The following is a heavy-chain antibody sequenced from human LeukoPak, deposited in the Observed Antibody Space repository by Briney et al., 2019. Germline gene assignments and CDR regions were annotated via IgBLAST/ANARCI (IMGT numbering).Heavy chain of an antibody. CDR2: FDPEDGET. Sequence: ATVKVSCKASGYTFTSYGISWVRQAPGQGLEWMGGFDPEDGETIYAQKFQGRVTMTEDTSTDTAYMELSSLRSENTAVYYCATEVGIFRAFDIWGQGTMVTVSS. D-gene: IGHD3-3*01. CDR3: ATEVGIFRAFDI. CDR1: GYTFTSYG. V-gene: IGHV1-24*01. J-gene: IGHJ3*02.